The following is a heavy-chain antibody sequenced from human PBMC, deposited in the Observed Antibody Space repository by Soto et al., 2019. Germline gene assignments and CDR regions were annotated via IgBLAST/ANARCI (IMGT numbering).Heavy chain of an antibody. J-gene: IGHJ4*02. V-gene: IGHV4-4*02. CDR1: GGSISSSNW. CDR3: ASRGAWYVDY. CDR2: IYRSGTT. Sequence: SETLSLTCAVSGGSISSSNWWSWVRQPPGKGLEWIGEIYRSGTTNYNPSLKSRVTISVDKSKNQFSLKLNSVTAADTAVYYWASRGAWYVDYRGQGILVTVSS.